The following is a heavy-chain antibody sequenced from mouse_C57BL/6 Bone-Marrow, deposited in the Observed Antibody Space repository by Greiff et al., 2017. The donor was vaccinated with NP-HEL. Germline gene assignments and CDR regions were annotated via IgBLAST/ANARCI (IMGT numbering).Heavy chain of an antibody. CDR1: GYTFTSYW. V-gene: IGHV1-52*01. CDR3: ARRGLSKMDFGYAMDY. J-gene: IGHJ4*01. Sequence: QVQLQQPGAELVRPGSSVKLSCTASGYTFTSYWMHWVKQRPIQGLEWIGNIDPSDSETHSNQKFKDKATLTVDKSSSTAYMQLSSLTSEDSAVYYCARRGLSKMDFGYAMDYWGQGTSVTVSS. CDR2: IDPSDSET. D-gene: IGHD2-5*01.